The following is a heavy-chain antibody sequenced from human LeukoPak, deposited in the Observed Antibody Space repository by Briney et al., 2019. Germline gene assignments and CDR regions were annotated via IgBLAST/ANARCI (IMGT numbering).Heavy chain of an antibody. Sequence: ASVKVSCKASGGTFSSYAISWVRQAPGQGLEWMGRIIPILGIANYAQKFQGRVTITADKSTNTSYMELSSLRSEDTAVYYCARDHYIGSPNWFDPWGQGTLVTVSS. V-gene: IGHV1-69*04. D-gene: IGHD1-26*01. CDR3: ARDHYIGSPNWFDP. CDR2: IIPILGIA. CDR1: GGTFSSYA. J-gene: IGHJ5*02.